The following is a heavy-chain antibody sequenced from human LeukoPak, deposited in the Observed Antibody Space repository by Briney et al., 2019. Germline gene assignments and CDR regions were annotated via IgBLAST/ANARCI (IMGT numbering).Heavy chain of an antibody. CDR1: GFTFSSYS. CDR3: ATYNIPHY. Sequence: GGSLRLSCAASGFTFSSYSMNWVRQAPGKGLEWVSYISIRSTYIYYADSVKGRFTISRDNAKNTLSLQMNSLRAEDTAVYYCATYNIPHYWGQGTLVTVSS. J-gene: IGHJ4*02. V-gene: IGHV3-21*01. CDR2: ISIRSTYI. D-gene: IGHD1-1*01.